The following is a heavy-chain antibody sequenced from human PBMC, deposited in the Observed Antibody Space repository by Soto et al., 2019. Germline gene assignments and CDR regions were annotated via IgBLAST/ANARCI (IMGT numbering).Heavy chain of an antibody. CDR1: GFTFSDYY. CDR3: DSGSNNWFDP. Sequence: GGSLRLSCAASGFTFSDYYMSWIRQAPGKGLEWVSYISSSGSTIYYADSVKGRFTISRDNAKNSLYLQMKSLRAEDKAVYYCDSGSNNWFDPWGQGTLVTVSS. D-gene: IGHD1-26*01. V-gene: IGHV3-11*01. J-gene: IGHJ5*02. CDR2: ISSSGSTI.